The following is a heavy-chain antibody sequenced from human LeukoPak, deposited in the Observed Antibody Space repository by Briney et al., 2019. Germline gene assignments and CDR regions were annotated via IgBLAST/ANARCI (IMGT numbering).Heavy chain of an antibody. V-gene: IGHV1-69*04. D-gene: IGHD2-2*01. Sequence: GASVKVSCKASGGTFSSYAISWVRQAPGQGLEWMGRIIPILGIANYAQKFQGRVTITADKSTSTAYMELSSLRSEDTAVYYCARGPYCSSTSCYLYYYYGMDVWGQGTTVTVSS. CDR3: ARGPYCSSTSCYLYYYYGMDV. J-gene: IGHJ6*02. CDR1: GGTFSSYA. CDR2: IIPILGIA.